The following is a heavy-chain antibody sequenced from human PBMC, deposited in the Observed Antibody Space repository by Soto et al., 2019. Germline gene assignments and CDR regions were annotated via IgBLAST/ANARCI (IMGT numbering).Heavy chain of an antibody. CDR2: IYHSGST. J-gene: IGHJ4*02. V-gene: IGHV4-4*02. Sequence: QVQLQESGPGRVKPSWTLSLTCAVSGGSISSSNWWSWVRQPPGKGLEWIGEIYHSGSTNYNPSLKRRVTISVDKSKNQFSLKLSSVTAADTAVYYCARSTRSGTTFDYLGQGTLVTVSS. D-gene: IGHD4-17*01. CDR1: GGSISSSNW. CDR3: ARSTRSGTTFDY.